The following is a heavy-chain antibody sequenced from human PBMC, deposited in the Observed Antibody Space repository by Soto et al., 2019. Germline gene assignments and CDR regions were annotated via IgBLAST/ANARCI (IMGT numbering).Heavy chain of an antibody. CDR3: ARGRSSSSGYYYYYMDV. V-gene: IGHV3-72*01. CDR1: GFTFSDHY. Sequence: GGSLRLSCAASGFTFSDHYMDWVRQAPGKGLEWVGRTRNKANSYTTEYAASVKGRFTISRDDSKNSLYLQMNSLKTEDTAVYYCARGRSSSSGYYYYYMDVWGKGTTVTVSS. D-gene: IGHD6-6*01. CDR2: TRNKANSYTT. J-gene: IGHJ6*03.